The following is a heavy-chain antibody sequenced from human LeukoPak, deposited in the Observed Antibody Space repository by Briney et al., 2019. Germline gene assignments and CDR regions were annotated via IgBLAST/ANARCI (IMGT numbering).Heavy chain of an antibody. Sequence: GGSLRLSCAASGFTVSSNYMSWVRQAPGKGLEWVSVIYSGGSTYYADSVKGRFTISRDNSKNTLYLQMNSLRAEDTAVYYCARDLNGDYNFDYWGQGTLVTVSS. CDR3: ARDLNGDYNFDY. CDR2: IYSGGST. D-gene: IGHD4-17*01. CDR1: GFTVSSNY. J-gene: IGHJ4*02. V-gene: IGHV3-53*01.